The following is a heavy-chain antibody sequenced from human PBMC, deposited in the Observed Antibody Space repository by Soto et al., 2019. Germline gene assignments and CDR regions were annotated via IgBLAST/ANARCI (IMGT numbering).Heavy chain of an antibody. J-gene: IGHJ6*02. Sequence: QVQLQESGPGLVKPSGTLSLTCAVSGDSISSSYWWSWVRQPPGKGLEWIGEIYHSGSTNYNPSLQRRVTISVDKSKHQFSLKLSSVTAADTAVYYCARVSGSYCYGTDVWGQGTTVTVSS. V-gene: IGHV4-4*02. CDR1: GDSISSSYW. CDR2: IYHSGST. CDR3: ARVSGSYCYGTDV. D-gene: IGHD3-10*01.